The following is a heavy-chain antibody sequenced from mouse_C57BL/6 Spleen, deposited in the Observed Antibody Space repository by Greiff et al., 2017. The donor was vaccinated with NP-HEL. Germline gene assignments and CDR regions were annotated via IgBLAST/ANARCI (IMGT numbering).Heavy chain of an antibody. Sequence: VQLQQPGAELVMPGASVKLSCKASGYTFTSYWMHWVKQRPGQDLEWIGEIDPSDSYTNYNQKFKGKSTLTVDKSSSTAYMQLSSLTSEDSAVYYCARRIYYDYDDYAMDYWGQGTSVTVSS. CDR1: GYTFTSYW. D-gene: IGHD2-4*01. V-gene: IGHV1-69*01. J-gene: IGHJ4*01. CDR3: ARRIYYDYDDYAMDY. CDR2: IDPSDSYT.